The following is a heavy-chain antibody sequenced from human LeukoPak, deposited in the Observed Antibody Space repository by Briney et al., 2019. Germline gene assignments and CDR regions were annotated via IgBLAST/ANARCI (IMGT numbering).Heavy chain of an antibody. Sequence: GRSLRLSWVAAGFTFSHNAIHWVRQAPGKGLEWVAVIWYDGSNKLYADSVKGQFTISRDNYKNTAYLQMNSLRGEDTAVYYCARGKGTTSTTRGGMDVWGQGTTVTVSS. J-gene: IGHJ6*02. CDR2: IWYDGSNK. CDR1: GFTFSHNA. D-gene: IGHD4-11*01. CDR3: ARGKGTTSTTRGGMDV. V-gene: IGHV3-33*01.